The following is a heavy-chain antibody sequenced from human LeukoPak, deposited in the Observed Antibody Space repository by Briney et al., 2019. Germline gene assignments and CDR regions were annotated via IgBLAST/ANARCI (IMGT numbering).Heavy chain of an antibody. J-gene: IGHJ4*02. CDR1: GYTFTSYG. CDR2: ISAYNGNT. CDR3: ARDVGHPGD. Sequence: ASVKVSCKASGYTFTSYGISWVRQAPGQGLEWMGWISAYNGNTNYAQKLQGRVTMTRDTSTSTVYMELSSLRSEDTAVYYCARDVGHPGDWGQGTLVTVSS. V-gene: IGHV1-18*01. D-gene: IGHD1-26*01.